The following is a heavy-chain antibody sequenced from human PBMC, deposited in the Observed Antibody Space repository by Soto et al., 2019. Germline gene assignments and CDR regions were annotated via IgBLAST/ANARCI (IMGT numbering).Heavy chain of an antibody. J-gene: IGHJ3*01. D-gene: IGHD3-10*01. CDR2: IYPGDSDT. Sequence: GESLKISCKGSGYSFAGYWIGWVRQMPGKGLDWMGVIYPGDSDTRYSPSFHGQVTISADKSISTAYLQWSSLKASDTTMYFCARLPGVRGVFDGFNVWGQGTMVTVSS. V-gene: IGHV5-51*01. CDR1: GYSFAGYW. CDR3: ARLPGVRGVFDGFNV.